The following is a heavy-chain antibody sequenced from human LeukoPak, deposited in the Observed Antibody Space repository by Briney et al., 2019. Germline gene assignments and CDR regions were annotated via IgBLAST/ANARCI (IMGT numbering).Heavy chain of an antibody. CDR2: ISGSGGST. CDR1: GFTFSSYA. Sequence: GGSLRLSCAASGFTFSSYAMSWVRQAPGKGLEWVSAISGSGGSTYYADSVKGRFTISRGNSKNTLYLQMNSLRAEDTAVYYCAKDEGATVSAEQGFDYWGQGTLVTVSS. V-gene: IGHV3-23*01. CDR3: AKDEGATVSAEQGFDY. D-gene: IGHD4-17*01. J-gene: IGHJ4*02.